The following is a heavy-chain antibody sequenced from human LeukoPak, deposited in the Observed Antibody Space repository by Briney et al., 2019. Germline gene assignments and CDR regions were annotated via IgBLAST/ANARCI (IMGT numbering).Heavy chain of an antibody. V-gene: IGHV7-4-1*02. CDR2: INTNTGNP. J-gene: IGHJ6*03. CDR3: ARAFTEFWSGYYNSYYYYMDV. Sequence: GASVKVSCKASGYTFNTYGITWVRQAPGQGLEWMGWINTNTGNPTYAQGFTGRFVFSLDTSVSTAYLQISSLKAEDTAVYYCARAFTEFWSGYYNSYYYYMDVWGKGTTVTVSS. CDR1: GYTFNTYG. D-gene: IGHD3-3*01.